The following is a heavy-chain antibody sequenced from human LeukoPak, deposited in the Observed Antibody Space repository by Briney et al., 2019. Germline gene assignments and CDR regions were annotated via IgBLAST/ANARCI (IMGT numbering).Heavy chain of an antibody. V-gene: IGHV1-18*04. CDR3: ARDGPNVDYYYDSSGYYDY. D-gene: IGHD3-22*01. CDR1: GYTFISYG. Sequence: ASVKVSCKASGYTFISYGISWVRQAPGQGLEWMGWISAYNGNTNYAQKLQGRVTMTTDTSTSTAYMELRSLRSDDTAVYYCARDGPNVDYYYDSSGYYDYWGQGTLVTVSS. CDR2: ISAYNGNT. J-gene: IGHJ4*02.